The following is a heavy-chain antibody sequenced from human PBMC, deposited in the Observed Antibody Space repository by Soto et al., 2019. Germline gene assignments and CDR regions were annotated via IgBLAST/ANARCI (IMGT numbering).Heavy chain of an antibody. J-gene: IGHJ4*01. V-gene: IGHV4-61*01. CDR3: ARECSYFDY. CDR1: GGSVSSGTYY. D-gene: IGHD3-10*02. CDR2: ISYSGST. Sequence: PSGTLSLTCSVSGGSVSSGTYYWSWIRQPPGKGLEWIGYISYSGSTNYNPSLKSRVTISVDTSKNQFSLNLFSVSAADTAVYYCARECSYFDYWGHVTLVTVP.